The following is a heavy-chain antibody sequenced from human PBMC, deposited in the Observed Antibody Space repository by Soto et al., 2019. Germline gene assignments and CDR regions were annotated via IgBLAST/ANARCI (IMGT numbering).Heavy chain of an antibody. Sequence: QVQVVQSGAEVKRPGSSVNVSCKASGGYFNNRQTLNSYPISWVRQAPGQGLEWMGGIIPLFGTTNYAQRVEGRVTITAEKHTSTTYVALKNVTADDTAVYYCAKSWGGEIYYVYSAMDVWGQGTAVTVSS. CDR2: IIPLFGTT. J-gene: IGHJ6*02. CDR3: AKSWGGEIYYVYSAMDV. CDR1: GGYFNNRQTLNSYP. V-gene: IGHV1-69*06. D-gene: IGHD3-16*01.